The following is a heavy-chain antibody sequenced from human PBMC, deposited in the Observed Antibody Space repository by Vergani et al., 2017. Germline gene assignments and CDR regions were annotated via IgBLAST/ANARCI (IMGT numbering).Heavy chain of an antibody. CDR1: GFSLSRFW. Sequence: EVQLVESGGGLVQPGGSLRLLCAASGFSLSRFWMSWVRQAPGKGLEWVGHISPDGSSTSYVDSVKGRFTISRDNTKNSLSLQMSGLRVEDTAVYYWAKDLGGCNNISCSYYMDVWGKGTMVTV. D-gene: IGHD2/OR15-2a*01. J-gene: IGHJ6*03. V-gene: IGHV3-7*01. CDR2: ISPDGSST. CDR3: AKDLGGCNNISCSYYMDV.